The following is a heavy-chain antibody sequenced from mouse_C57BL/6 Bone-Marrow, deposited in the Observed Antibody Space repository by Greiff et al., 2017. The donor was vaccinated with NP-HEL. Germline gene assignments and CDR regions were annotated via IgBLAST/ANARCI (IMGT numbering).Heavy chain of an antibody. Sequence: VQLQQSGPELVKPGASVKISCKASGYAFSSSWMNWVKQRPGKGLEWIGRIYPGDGDTNYNGKFKGKATLTADKSSSTAYMQLSSLTSEDSAVYFCARSKDYYGSNWYFDVWGTGTTVTVSS. J-gene: IGHJ1*03. V-gene: IGHV1-82*01. CDR2: IYPGDGDT. CDR1: GYAFSSSW. D-gene: IGHD1-1*01. CDR3: ARSKDYYGSNWYFDV.